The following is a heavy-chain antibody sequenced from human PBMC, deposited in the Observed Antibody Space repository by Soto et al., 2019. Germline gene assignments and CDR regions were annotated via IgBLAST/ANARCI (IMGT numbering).Heavy chain of an antibody. J-gene: IGHJ4*02. V-gene: IGHV3-30*18. D-gene: IGHD5-18*01. CDR2: ISYDGSNK. CDR3: AKARGYSYGSRGGETYYFDY. CDR1: GFTFSSYG. Sequence: QVQLVESGGGVVQPGRSLRLSCAASGFTFSSYGMHWVRQAPGKGLEWVAVISYDGSNKYYADSVKGRFTISRDNSKNTXYXXMNSLRAEDTAVYYCAKARGYSYGSRGGETYYFDYWGQGTLVTVSS.